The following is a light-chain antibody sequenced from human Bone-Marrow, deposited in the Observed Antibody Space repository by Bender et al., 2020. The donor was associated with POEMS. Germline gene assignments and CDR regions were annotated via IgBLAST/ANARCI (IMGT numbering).Light chain of an antibody. J-gene: IGLJ1*01. V-gene: IGLV3-1*01. CDR1: KLVENY. CDR2: QDA. CDR3: QTWATSTSGGV. Sequence: SYEVTQPPSVSVYSGETASITCSGEKLVENYVSWYQQKPGQSPVLVIYQDARRPSGIPERFSGSNSGNTATLTISGTQPTDEAAYYCQTWATSTSGGVFGTGTRVTVL.